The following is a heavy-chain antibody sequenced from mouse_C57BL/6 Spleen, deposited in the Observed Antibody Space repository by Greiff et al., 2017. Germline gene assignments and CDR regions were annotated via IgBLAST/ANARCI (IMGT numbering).Heavy chain of an antibody. CDR2: IYPGSGNT. J-gene: IGHJ4*01. CDR3: ARREAYYYAMDY. Sequence: VQLQQSGAELVRPGASVKLSCKASGYTFTDYYINWVKQRPGQGLEWIARIYPGSGNTYYNEKFKGKATLTAEQSSSTAYMQLSSLTSEDSAVYFCARREAYYYAMDYWGQGTSVTVSS. D-gene: IGHD6-1*01. CDR1: GYTFTDYY. V-gene: IGHV1-76*01.